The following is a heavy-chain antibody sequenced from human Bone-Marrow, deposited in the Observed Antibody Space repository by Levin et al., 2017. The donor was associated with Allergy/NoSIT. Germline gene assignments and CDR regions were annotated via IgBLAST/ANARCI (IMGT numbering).Heavy chain of an antibody. J-gene: IGHJ3*01. Sequence: GGSLRLSCAASGFPFTRFEMNWVRQAPGKGLEWVSYISHRDDTMFYADSVKGRFTISRDNAKKPPYLQMNGLRAEDTAVYFCATMAYDTAFDLWGQGTMVTVSS. V-gene: IGHV3-48*03. CDR1: GFPFTRFE. CDR2: ISHRDDTM. CDR3: ATMAYDTAFDL. D-gene: IGHD3-16*01.